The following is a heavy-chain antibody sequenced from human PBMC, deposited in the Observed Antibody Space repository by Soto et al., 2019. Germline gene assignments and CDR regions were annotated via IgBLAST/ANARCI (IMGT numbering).Heavy chain of an antibody. CDR1: GGSISSYY. CDR3: ARLGRYYQSLDS. CDR2: IYYGGTT. Sequence: ASETLSLTCTVSGGSISSYYWSWIRQSPGKGLEWVGYIYYGGTTSYNPSLKSRVTISLETSKSQFSLRLTSVTAADTAVYYCARLGRYYQSLDSWGPGTLVTVSS. D-gene: IGHD3-10*01. J-gene: IGHJ5*01. V-gene: IGHV4-59*08.